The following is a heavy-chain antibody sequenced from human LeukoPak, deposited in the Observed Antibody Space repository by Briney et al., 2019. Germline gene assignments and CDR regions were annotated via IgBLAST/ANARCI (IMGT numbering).Heavy chain of an antibody. CDR1: GFTFDDYG. CDR3: ARDGSSGWPPPYYYYYMDV. J-gene: IGHJ6*03. V-gene: IGHV3-20*04. D-gene: IGHD6-19*01. Sequence: GGSLRLSCAASGFTFDDYGMSWVRQAPGKGLEWVSGINWNGGSTGYADSVKGRFTISRDNAKNSLYLQMNSLRAEDTAVYYCARDGSSGWPPPYYYYYMDVWGKGTTVTVSS. CDR2: INWNGGST.